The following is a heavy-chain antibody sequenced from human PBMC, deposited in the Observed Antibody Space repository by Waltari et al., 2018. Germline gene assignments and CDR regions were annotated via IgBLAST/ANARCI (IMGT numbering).Heavy chain of an antibody. CDR1: GYSFTSYW. J-gene: IGHJ4*02. CDR2: SYPGDADT. Sequence: EVQLVQSGAEVKKPGESLKISCKGSGYSFTSYWIGWVRQMPGKGLEGRGISYPGDADTRYSTSFQGKVTIAADKYISTAYLQWSSLKASDTAMYYCARLRGADYYFDYWGQGTLVTVSS. V-gene: IGHV5-51*03. D-gene: IGHD1-26*01. CDR3: ARLRGADYYFDY.